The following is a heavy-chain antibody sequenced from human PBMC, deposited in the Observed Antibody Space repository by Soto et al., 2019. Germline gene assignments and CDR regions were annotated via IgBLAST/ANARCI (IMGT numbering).Heavy chain of an antibody. CDR2: TYQSGSA. Sequence: QLQLQESGSGLVKPSQTLSLTCTVSGGSITSGGYSWTWIRQSPGKGLEWIGYTYQSGSAYSNPSLKSRVTISVDRSKNQFSLNLTSVTAADTAVYYCVRDYYGRDVWGQGTTVTVSS. CDR3: VRDYYGRDV. J-gene: IGHJ6*02. CDR1: GGSITSGGYS. V-gene: IGHV4-30-2*06.